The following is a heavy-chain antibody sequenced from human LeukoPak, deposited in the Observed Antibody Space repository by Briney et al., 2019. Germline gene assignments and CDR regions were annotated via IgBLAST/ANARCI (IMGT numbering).Heavy chain of an antibody. J-gene: IGHJ4*02. Sequence: PSETLSLTCTVSGGSVSSSTNFWGWIRQSPGMGLEWIGNIYYSGSTYYNPSLKSRVTISLDTSRNQFSLKLRSVTAADTAVYYCTRAPYCSSTSCYEGGAYWGQGTLVTVSS. CDR3: TRAPYCSSTSCYEGGAY. CDR1: GGSVSSSTNF. V-gene: IGHV4-39*01. D-gene: IGHD2-2*01. CDR2: IYYSGST.